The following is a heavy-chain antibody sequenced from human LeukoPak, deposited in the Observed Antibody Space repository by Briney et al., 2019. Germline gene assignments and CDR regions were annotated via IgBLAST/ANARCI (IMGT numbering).Heavy chain of an antibody. J-gene: IGHJ4*02. V-gene: IGHV1-18*01. D-gene: IGHD3-9*01. CDR3: ARRYYDIWTGYPKLDY. Sequence: ASVKVSYKASGYTFNSYVISWVRQAPGQGLEWMGWISAYNGNTNYAQQLQGRVTMTTDTSKSPAYLELRSLRSDDTAVYYCARRYYDIWTGYPKLDYWGQGTMVTVSS. CDR2: ISAYNGNT. CDR1: GYTFNSYV.